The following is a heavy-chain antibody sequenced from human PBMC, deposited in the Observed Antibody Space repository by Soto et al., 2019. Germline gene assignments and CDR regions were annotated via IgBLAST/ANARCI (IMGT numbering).Heavy chain of an antibody. V-gene: IGHV3-33*01. J-gene: IGHJ4*02. Sequence: QVQLVESGGGVVQPGTSLRLSCAASGFTFSGHGMHWVRQAPGKGLEWMAVIWYDGSKKYYGDSVKGRFTISRDNSKKTLFLQINSLRVEDTAVYYCARGRGGDYGGNSGYYDCWVQGTLVTVSS. D-gene: IGHD4-17*01. CDR3: ARGRGGDYGGNSGYYDC. CDR1: GFTFSGHG. CDR2: IWYDGSKK.